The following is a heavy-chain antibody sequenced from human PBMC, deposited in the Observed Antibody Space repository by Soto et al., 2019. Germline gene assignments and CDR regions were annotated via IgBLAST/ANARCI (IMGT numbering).Heavy chain of an antibody. CDR1: GYTFTSYY. J-gene: IGHJ6*02. CDR3: ARDLMTTVTTRRYYYYYYGMDV. CDR2: INPSGGST. V-gene: IGHV1-46*01. D-gene: IGHD4-4*01. Sequence: VASVKVSCKASGYTFTSYYIHWVRQAPGQGLEWMGVINPSGGSTSNAKKFQGRVTMTRDTSTSTVYIQMSSLRSEDTAVYYCARDLMTTVTTRRYYYYYYGMDVWGQGTTVTVSS.